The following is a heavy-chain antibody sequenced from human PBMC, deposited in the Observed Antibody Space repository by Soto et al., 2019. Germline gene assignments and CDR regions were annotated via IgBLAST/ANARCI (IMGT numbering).Heavy chain of an antibody. D-gene: IGHD6-19*01. CDR2: INPNSGGT. Sequence: ASVKVSCKASGYTFTGYYMHWLRQAPGQGLEWMGWINPNSGGTNYAQKFQGWVTMTRDTSISTAYMELSRLRSDDTAVYYCARSGSGWTIHYFDYWGQGTLVTVSS. CDR3: ARSGSGWTIHYFDY. J-gene: IGHJ4*02. CDR1: GYTFTGYY. V-gene: IGHV1-2*04.